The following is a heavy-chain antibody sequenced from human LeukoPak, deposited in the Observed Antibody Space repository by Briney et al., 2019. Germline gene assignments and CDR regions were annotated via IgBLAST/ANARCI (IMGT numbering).Heavy chain of an antibody. V-gene: IGHV3-43*02. CDR1: GLPIADFA. CDR3: ARESGKFDY. CDR2: ISGDGVST. J-gene: IGHJ4*02. Sequence: GGSLRLSCVASGLPIADFAMHWVRQAPGKGLEWVSLISGDGVSTFYADSAKGRFSISRDNSKNSLSLEMNSLRTEDTAMYYCARESGKFDYWGQGTLVAVSS.